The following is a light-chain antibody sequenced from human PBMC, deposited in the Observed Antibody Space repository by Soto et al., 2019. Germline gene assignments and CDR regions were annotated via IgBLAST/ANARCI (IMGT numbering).Light chain of an antibody. Sequence: EFVMTPSACALSSSPRERATLSCMASQSVSSSYLAWYQQKPGQAPSLLIYGASSRATGIPDRFSGSGSGTDFTLTISRLEPEDFAVYYCQQYGSSLGVTFGGGTKVDIK. CDR3: QQYGSSLGVT. J-gene: IGKJ4*01. CDR2: GAS. CDR1: QSVSSSY. V-gene: IGKV3-20*01.